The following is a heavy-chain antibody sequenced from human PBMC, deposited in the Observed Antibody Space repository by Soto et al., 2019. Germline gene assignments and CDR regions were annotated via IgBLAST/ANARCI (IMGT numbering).Heavy chain of an antibody. D-gene: IGHD3-9*01. Sequence: GASVKVSCKASGGTFSSYAISWVRQAPGQGLEWMGGIIPILGTANYAQKFQGRVTITADESTSTAYMELSSLRSEDTAVYYCARAIYDIAPPRHYYYGMDVWGQGTTVTVSS. J-gene: IGHJ6*02. CDR3: ARAIYDIAPPRHYYYGMDV. CDR2: IIPILGTA. V-gene: IGHV1-69*13. CDR1: GGTFSSYA.